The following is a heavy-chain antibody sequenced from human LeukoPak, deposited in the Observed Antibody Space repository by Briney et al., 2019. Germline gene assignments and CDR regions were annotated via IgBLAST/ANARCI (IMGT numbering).Heavy chain of an antibody. V-gene: IGHV3-30*18. CDR2: ISDDGIKI. CDR3: GKGPGYSVYDNLPHH. Sequence: GGSRRLSCAASGVTFSSYGMHWVRQAPGKGLEWVAVISDDGIKIYYGDSVKGRFTISRDNSKNTLNLQMDSLRADDTAVYYCGKGPGYSVYDNLPHHWGQGTLVTVSS. CDR1: GVTFSSYG. J-gene: IGHJ5*02. D-gene: IGHD5/OR15-5a*01.